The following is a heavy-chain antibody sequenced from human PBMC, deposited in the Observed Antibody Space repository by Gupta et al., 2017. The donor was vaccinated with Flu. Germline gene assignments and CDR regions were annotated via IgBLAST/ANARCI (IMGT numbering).Heavy chain of an antibody. V-gene: IGHV3-30-3*01. CDR3: ALGGGWNDGRVSDAFDM. J-gene: IGHJ3*02. CDR1: GFTFSTYA. CDR2: ISYDRGKK. D-gene: IGHD1-1*01. Sequence: QVQLVESGGGVAQAGGSLRLSCATSGFTFSTYAMHWVRQAPGKGLEWVAVISYDRGKKYYAESVKGRFTISRDNYKNVVSLEMNTLRAEDTARYYCALGGGWNDGRVSDAFDMRGQGTMVNVSS.